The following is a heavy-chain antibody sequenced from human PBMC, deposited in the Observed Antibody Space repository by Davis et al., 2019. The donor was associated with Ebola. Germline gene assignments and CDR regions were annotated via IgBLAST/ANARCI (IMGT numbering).Heavy chain of an antibody. CDR1: GGSFSGYY. J-gene: IGHJ4*02. Sequence: LSCAVYGGSFSGYYWSWIRQPPGKGLEWIGEINHSGSTNYNPSLKSRVTISVDTSKNQLSLKLNSVAAADTAVYFCARAIAVSTHIDSWGQGTLVTVSS. V-gene: IGHV4-34*01. D-gene: IGHD5/OR15-5a*01. CDR2: INHSGST. CDR3: ARAIAVSTHIDS.